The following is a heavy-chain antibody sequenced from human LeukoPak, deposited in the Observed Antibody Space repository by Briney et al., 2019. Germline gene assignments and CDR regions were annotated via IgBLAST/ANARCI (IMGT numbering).Heavy chain of an antibody. CDR3: ARLAGYCSSTSCYTRAPLDV. CDR1: GFTFTSDA. Sequence: GSLRLSCAASGFTFTSDAMSWIRQPPGKGLEWIGYIYYSGSTNYNPSLKSRVTISVDTSKNQFSLKLSSVTAADTAVYYCARLAGYCSSTSCYTRAPLDVWGQGTTVTVSS. J-gene: IGHJ6*02. V-gene: IGHV4-59*08. CDR2: IYYSGST. D-gene: IGHD2-2*02.